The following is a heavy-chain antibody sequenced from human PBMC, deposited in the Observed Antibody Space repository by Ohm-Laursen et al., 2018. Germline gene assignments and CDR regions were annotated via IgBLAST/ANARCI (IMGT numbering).Heavy chain of an antibody. J-gene: IGHJ2*01. CDR2: IYSGGST. Sequence: GSLRLSCTASGFTVSSIYMSWVRQAPGKGLEWVSVIYSGGSTYYADSVKGRFTISKDNSKNTLYLQMNSLRVEDTAVYYCAREIPHYNRVYHFDLWGRGTLVSVSS. V-gene: IGHV3-53*01. CDR1: GFTVSSIY. CDR3: AREIPHYNRVYHFDL. D-gene: IGHD1-14*01.